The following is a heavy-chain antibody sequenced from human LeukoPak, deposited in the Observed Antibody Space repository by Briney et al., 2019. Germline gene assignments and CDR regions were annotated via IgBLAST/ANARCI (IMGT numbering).Heavy chain of an antibody. J-gene: IGHJ4*02. CDR1: GFTFSSYA. V-gene: IGHV3-30-3*01. D-gene: IGHD3-22*01. CDR3: ARVGTYYYDSSGYYYRY. CDR2: ISYDGSNK. Sequence: GGSLRLSCAASGFTFSSYAMHWVREAPGKGLEWVAVISYDGSNKYYADSVKGRFTISRDNSKNTLYLQMNSLRAEDTAVYYCARVGTYYYDSSGYYYRYWGQGTLVTVSS.